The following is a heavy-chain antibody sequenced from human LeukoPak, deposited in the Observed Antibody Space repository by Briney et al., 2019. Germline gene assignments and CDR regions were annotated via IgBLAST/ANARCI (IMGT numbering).Heavy chain of an antibody. D-gene: IGHD1-26*01. CDR3: VRTSGSYSFDY. V-gene: IGHV3-23*01. CDR1: GFTFSSYA. J-gene: IGHJ4*02. Sequence: PGGSLRLSCAGSGFTFSSYAMSWVRQAPGKGLDWVSGISGSGGSTYYADSVKGRFTISRDNSKNTLYLQMNSLRAEDTAVYYCVRTSGSYSFDYWGQGTLVTVSS. CDR2: ISGSGGST.